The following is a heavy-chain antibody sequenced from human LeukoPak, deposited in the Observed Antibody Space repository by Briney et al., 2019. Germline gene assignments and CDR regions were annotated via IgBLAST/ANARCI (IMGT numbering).Heavy chain of an antibody. Sequence: PSETLSLTCAVYGGSLSGYYWSWIRQPPGKGLEWIGEFNHSGSTNYNPSLKSRVTISVDTSKNQFSLKLSSVTAADTAVYYCARRVRGSSGYYSRYFDYWGQGTLVTVSS. CDR2: FNHSGST. J-gene: IGHJ4*02. V-gene: IGHV4-34*01. CDR1: GGSLSGYY. D-gene: IGHD3-22*01. CDR3: ARRVRGSSGYYSRYFDY.